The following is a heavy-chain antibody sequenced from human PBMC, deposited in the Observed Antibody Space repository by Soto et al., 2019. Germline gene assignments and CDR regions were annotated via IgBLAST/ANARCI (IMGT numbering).Heavy chain of an antibody. V-gene: IGHV4-31*03. D-gene: IGHD3-16*02. CDR3: ARGYQTPSLYYYYGMDV. CDR1: VGSISSGGYY. CDR2: IYYSGST. Sequence: TLSLTCTVSVGSISSGGYYWIWIRHHPGKGLEWIGYIYYSGSTYYNPSLKSRVTISVDTSKNQFSLKLSSVTAADTAVYYCARGYQTPSLYYYYGMDVWGQGTTVTVSS. J-gene: IGHJ6*02.